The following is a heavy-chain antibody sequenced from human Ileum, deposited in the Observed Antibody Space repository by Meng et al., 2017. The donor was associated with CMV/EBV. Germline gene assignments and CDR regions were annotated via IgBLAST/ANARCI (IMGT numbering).Heavy chain of an antibody. V-gene: IGHV4-59*01. CDR2: IYYSWST. D-gene: IGHD4-11*01. J-gene: IGHJ4*02. CDR3: AREPPPLQKRYFDY. CDR1: GGSISSYY. Sequence: SETLSLTCTVSGGSISSYYWSWIRQPPGKGLEWIGYIYYSWSTNYNPSLKSRVTISVDTSKNQFSLNLSSMTAADTAVYYCAREPPPLQKRYFDYWGQGTLVTVSS.